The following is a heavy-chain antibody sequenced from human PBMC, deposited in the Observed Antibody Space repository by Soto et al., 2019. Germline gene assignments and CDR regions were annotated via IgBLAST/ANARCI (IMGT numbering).Heavy chain of an antibody. CDR3: ATASVAVAGTHYYYGMDV. V-gene: IGHV5-10-1*01. Sequence: PRGALKLSCKGSGYSFTSYWISCVRQMTGKGLEWMGRIDPSDSYTNYSPSFQGHVTISADKSISTAYLQWSSLKASDTAMYYCATASVAVAGTHYYYGMDVWGQGTTVNVSS. CDR2: IDPSDSYT. J-gene: IGHJ6*02. D-gene: IGHD6-19*01. CDR1: GYSFTSYW.